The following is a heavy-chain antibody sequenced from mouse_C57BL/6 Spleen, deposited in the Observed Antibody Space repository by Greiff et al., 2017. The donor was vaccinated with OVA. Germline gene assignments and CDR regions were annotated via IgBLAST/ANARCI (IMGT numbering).Heavy chain of an antibody. D-gene: IGHD1-1*02. V-gene: IGHV5-4*01. Sequence: EVMLVESGGGLVKPGGSLKLSCAASGFTFSSYAMSWVRQTPEKRLEWVATISDGGSYTYYPDNVKGRFTISRDNAKNNLYLQMSHLKSEDTAMDYCARDGASSWYFDVWGTGTTVTVSS. CDR2: ISDGGSYT. J-gene: IGHJ1*03. CDR1: GFTFSSYA. CDR3: ARDGASSWYFDV.